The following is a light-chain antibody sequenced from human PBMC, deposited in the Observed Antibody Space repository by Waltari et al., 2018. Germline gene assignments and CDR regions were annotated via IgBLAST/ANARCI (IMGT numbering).Light chain of an antibody. Sequence: EIVMTQTPLSLSVTPGQPASISCKSSQSLQYSDGKTYLSWYLQRPGQAPHLLSSLVSSPFSGVPDRFSGSGSDKDFTLKISRVEADDVGVYYCMQGLQHPWTFGQGTKVEI. J-gene: IGKJ1*01. CDR2: LVS. CDR1: QSLQYSDGKTY. V-gene: IGKV2-29*02. CDR3: MQGLQHPWT.